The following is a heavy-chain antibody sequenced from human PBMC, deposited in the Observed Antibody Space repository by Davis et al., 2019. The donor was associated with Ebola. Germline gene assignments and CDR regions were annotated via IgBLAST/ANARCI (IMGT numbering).Heavy chain of an antibody. CDR3: ARGGESLLHYYYYGMDV. V-gene: IGHV1-18*01. CDR2: ISAYNGNT. Sequence: ASVKVSCKASGYTFTSYGISWVRQAPGQGLEWMGWISAYNGNTNYAQKLQGRVTMTTDTSTSTAYMELRSLRSDDTAVYYCARGGESLLHYYYYGMDVWGQGTTVTVSS. CDR1: GYTFTSYG. J-gene: IGHJ6*02.